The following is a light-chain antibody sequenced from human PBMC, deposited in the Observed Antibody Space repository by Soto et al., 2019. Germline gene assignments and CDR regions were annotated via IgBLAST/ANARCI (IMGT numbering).Light chain of an antibody. Sequence: QSALTPPNSPSRSPEQSVTIYSTATSSAVGGYNYVSWYQQHPGKAPKLMIYEVSKRPSGVPDRFSGSKSGNTASLTVSGLQAEDEADYYCSSYAGSNNLGVFGTGTKVTVL. J-gene: IGLJ1*01. CDR2: EVS. V-gene: IGLV2-8*01. CDR3: SSYAGSNNLGV. CDR1: SSAVGGYNY.